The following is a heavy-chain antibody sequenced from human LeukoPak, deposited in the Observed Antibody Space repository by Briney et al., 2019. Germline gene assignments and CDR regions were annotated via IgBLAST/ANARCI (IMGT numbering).Heavy chain of an antibody. D-gene: IGHD4-17*01. CDR3: ARGYGDYSFDY. CDR2: MNPNSGNT. CDR1: GYTFTSYG. V-gene: IGHV1-8*02. J-gene: IGHJ4*02. Sequence: WASVKVSCKASGYTFTSYGISWVRQATGQGLGWMGWMNPNSGNTGYAQKFQGRVTMTRNTSISTAYMELSSLRSEDTAVYYCARGYGDYSFDYWGQGTLVTVSS.